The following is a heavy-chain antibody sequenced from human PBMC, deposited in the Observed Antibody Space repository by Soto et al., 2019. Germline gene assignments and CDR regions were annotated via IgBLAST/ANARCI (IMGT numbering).Heavy chain of an antibody. CDR3: ARVILANPWFDP. CDR2: IFRGGST. CDR1: GASITSTNW. J-gene: IGHJ5*02. V-gene: IGHV4-4*02. Sequence: QVQLQESGPGLVRPSETLSLTCAVSGASITSTNWWSWVRQPPGKGLEWIGGIFRGGSTNYNRSLKSRVTISVDKSKNQFSLRLTSVTAADTAVYYCARVILANPWFDPWGQGTLVSVYS. D-gene: IGHD3-16*01.